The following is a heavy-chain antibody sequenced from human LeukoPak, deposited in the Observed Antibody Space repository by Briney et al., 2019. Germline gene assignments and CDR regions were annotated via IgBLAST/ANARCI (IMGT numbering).Heavy chain of an antibody. CDR1: GFTFSSYW. J-gene: IGHJ4*02. CDR3: ARDSSSWYYDY. Sequence: PGGSLRLSCAASGFTFSSYWMHWVRQAPGKGLVWVSCIKSDGSSTTYADSVKGRFTISRDNAKNTLHLQMNSLRAEDTAVYYCARDSSSWYYDYWGQGTLVTLCS. CDR2: IKSDGSST. D-gene: IGHD6-13*01. V-gene: IGHV3-74*03.